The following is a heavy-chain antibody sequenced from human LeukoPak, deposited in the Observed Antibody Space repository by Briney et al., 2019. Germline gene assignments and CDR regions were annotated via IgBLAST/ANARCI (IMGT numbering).Heavy chain of an antibody. CDR1: GFTFSSYA. CDR2: ISGSGGST. D-gene: IGHD2-15*01. CDR3: AKAGYCSGGSCYWDFDY. J-gene: IGHJ4*02. V-gene: IGHV3-23*01. Sequence: TGGSLRLSCAASGFTFSSYAMSWVRQAPGKGLEWVSAISGSGGSTYYADSVKGRFTISRDNSKNTLYLQMNSLGAEDTAVYYCAKAGYCSGGSCYWDFDYWGQGTLVTVSS.